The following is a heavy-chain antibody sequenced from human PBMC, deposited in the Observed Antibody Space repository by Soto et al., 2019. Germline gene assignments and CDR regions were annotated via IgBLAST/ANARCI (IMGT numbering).Heavy chain of an antibody. Sequence: ASVKVSCKASGYTFTSYYMHWVRQAPGQGLEWMGIINPSGGSTSYAQKFQGRVTMTRDTSTSTVYMELSSLRSEDTAVYYCARATAFYYGSSGYIDYWGQGTLVTVSS. CDR1: GYTFTSYY. CDR2: INPSGGST. V-gene: IGHV1-46*01. D-gene: IGHD3-22*01. CDR3: ARATAFYYGSSGYIDY. J-gene: IGHJ4*02.